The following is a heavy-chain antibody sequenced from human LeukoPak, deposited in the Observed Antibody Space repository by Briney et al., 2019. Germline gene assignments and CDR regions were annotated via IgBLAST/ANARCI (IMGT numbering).Heavy chain of an antibody. CDR1: GGSFSSHH. CDR2: ITHGGST. D-gene: IGHD3-9*01. V-gene: IGHV4-34*01. Sequence: SETLSLTCAVYGGSFSSHHWSWIRQSPGKGLEWIGEITHGGSTSYNPSLRTRVAISVDTSKNQFSLNLNTVTAADTAVYFCARARRYTNTFGLLFEYWGPGTLVTVSS. J-gene: IGHJ4*02. CDR3: ARARRYTNTFGLLFEY.